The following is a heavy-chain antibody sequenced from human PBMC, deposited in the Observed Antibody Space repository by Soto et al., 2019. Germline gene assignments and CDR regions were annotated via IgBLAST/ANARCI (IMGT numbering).Heavy chain of an antibody. CDR3: ARVFGGYGGNFVDWYFDL. V-gene: IGHV1-18*01. CDR1: GYTFTSYG. Sequence: QVQLVQSGAEVKKPGASVKVSCKASGYTFTSYGISWVRQAPGQGLAWMGWISAYNGNSNYAQKLQDRVTMTTDTATSTAYVELRSLMSYDTAVYYCARVFGGYGGNFVDWYFDLWGRGTLVTFSS. J-gene: IGHJ2*01. D-gene: IGHD4-17*01. CDR2: ISAYNGNS.